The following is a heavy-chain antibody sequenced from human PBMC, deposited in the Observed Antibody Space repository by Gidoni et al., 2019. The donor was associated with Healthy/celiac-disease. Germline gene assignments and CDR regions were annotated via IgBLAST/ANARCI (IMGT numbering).Heavy chain of an antibody. Sequence: QITLRETGPTLVKPTQNLTLTCTFSGFALSTSGVGVGWILQPPGKALEWLARISWDDDKRYSPSLKSRLTITKDTSNNQVVLTMTNMDPVYTATYYCAHRRPYRGYEFRSGTYFDYWGQGTLVTVSS. V-gene: IGHV2-5*02. CDR2: ISWDDDK. CDR3: AHRRPYRGYEFRSGTYFDY. CDR1: GFALSTSGVG. J-gene: IGHJ4*02. D-gene: IGHD5-12*01.